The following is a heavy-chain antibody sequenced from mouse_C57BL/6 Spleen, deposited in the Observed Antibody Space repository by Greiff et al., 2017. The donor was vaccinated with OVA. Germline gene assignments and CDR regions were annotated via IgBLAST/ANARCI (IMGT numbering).Heavy chain of an antibody. CDR3: TTDYGSSYFDY. V-gene: IGHV14-1*01. D-gene: IGHD1-1*01. J-gene: IGHJ2*01. CDR2: IDPEDGDT. Sequence: VQLQQSGAELVRPGASVKLSCTASGFNINDYYMHWVKQRPEQGLEWIGRIDPEDGDTEYAPKFQGKATMTADTSSNTAYLQLSSLTSEDAAVYYGTTDYGSSYFDYWGQGTTLTVSS. CDR1: GFNINDYY.